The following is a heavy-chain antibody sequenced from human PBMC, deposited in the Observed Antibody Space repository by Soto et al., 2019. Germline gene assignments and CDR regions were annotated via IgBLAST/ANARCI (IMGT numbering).Heavy chain of an antibody. CDR3: ARGRITMVRGVIIPPDY. CDR1: GYSFTSYW. CDR2: IDPSDSYT. Sequence: GESLKISCKGSGYSFTSYWISWVRQMPGKGLEWMGRIDPSDSYTNYSPSFQGHVTISADKSISTAYLQWSSLKASDTAMYYCARGRITMVRGVIIPPDYWGQETLVTVSS. J-gene: IGHJ4*02. V-gene: IGHV5-10-1*01. D-gene: IGHD3-10*01.